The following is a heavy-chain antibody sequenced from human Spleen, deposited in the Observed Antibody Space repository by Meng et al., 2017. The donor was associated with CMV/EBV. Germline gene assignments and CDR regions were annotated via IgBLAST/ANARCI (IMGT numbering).Heavy chain of an antibody. CDR3: VRDWECIARSDFFDI. D-gene: IGHD1-26*01. CDR2: VGGCDCDT. CDR1: GYTFSSYG. Sequence: ASVKVSCKASGYTFSSYGISWVRQAPGQGLEWMGWVGGCDCDTNYAQEFEGRVTMTTDTSTGTVYMELRSLRSDDTAVYYCVRDWECIARSDFFDIWGQGTTVTVSS. J-gene: IGHJ3*02. V-gene: IGHV1-18*01.